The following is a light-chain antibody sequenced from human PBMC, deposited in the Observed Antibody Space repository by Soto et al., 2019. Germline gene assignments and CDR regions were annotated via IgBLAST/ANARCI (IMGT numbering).Light chain of an antibody. Sequence: DIQLTQSPSFLSTSVGDRVTITCRASQGISSFLGWYQQKPGKAPKLLIAGGSTLQSGVPSRFSGSESGTECTLTINSLQPEDFATYYCQQLNSSPFTFGQGTKLEIK. V-gene: IGKV1-9*01. CDR3: QQLNSSPFT. J-gene: IGKJ2*01. CDR2: GGS. CDR1: QGISSF.